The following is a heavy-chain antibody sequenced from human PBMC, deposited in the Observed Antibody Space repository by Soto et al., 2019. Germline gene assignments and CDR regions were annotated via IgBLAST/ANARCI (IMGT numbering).Heavy chain of an antibody. D-gene: IGHD2-2*01. Sequence: PSETLSLTCAVYGGSFSGYYWTWIRQSPEKGLEWIGEVNHSGTTYYNPSLKTRVTISVHTPKNQFSLKMSSVTAADPAVYYCARGIGYCSSINCYSSRRLRFDSWGQGTLVTVSS. CDR1: GGSFSGYY. CDR3: ARGIGYCSSINCYSSRRLRFDS. J-gene: IGHJ4*02. CDR2: VNHSGTT. V-gene: IGHV4-34*01.